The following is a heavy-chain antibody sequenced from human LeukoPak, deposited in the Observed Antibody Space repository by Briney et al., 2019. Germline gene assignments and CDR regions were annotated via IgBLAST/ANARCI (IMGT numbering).Heavy chain of an antibody. CDR2: IWYLGDNK. Sequence: PGGSLRLSCAASGFTFSSYGMHWVRQAPGKGLEWVAIIWYLGDNKYYADSVKGRFTISRDNSKNTLYLEMNSLRAEDTALYFCAKGDGDFYDTSGYYFDSWGQGTLVTVSS. V-gene: IGHV3-33*08. D-gene: IGHD3-22*01. CDR3: AKGDGDFYDTSGYYFDS. J-gene: IGHJ4*02. CDR1: GFTFSSYG.